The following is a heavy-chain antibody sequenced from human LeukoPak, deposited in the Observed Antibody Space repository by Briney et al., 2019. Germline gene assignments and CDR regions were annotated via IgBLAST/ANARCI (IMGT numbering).Heavy chain of an antibody. CDR2: MNPNSGNT. CDR3: ARGLWGADTAMVIPYYYYYYYMDV. Sequence: ASVKVSCKASGYTFTSYDINWVRQATGQGLEWMGWMNPNSGNTGYAQKFQGRVTITRNTSISTAYMELSSLRSEDTAVYYCARGLWGADTAMVIPYYYYYYYMDVWGKGTTVTVS. V-gene: IGHV1-8*03. D-gene: IGHD5-18*01. CDR1: GYTFTSYD. J-gene: IGHJ6*03.